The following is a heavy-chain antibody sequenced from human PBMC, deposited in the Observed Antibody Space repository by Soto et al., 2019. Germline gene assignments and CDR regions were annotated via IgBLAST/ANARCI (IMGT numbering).Heavy chain of an antibody. V-gene: IGHV3-11*01. CDR3: ARAPGIAVAGTFYFDY. J-gene: IGHJ4*02. CDR1: GFTFSDYY. Sequence: GGSLRLSCAASGFTFSDYYMSWIRQAPGKGLEWVSYISSSGSTIYYADSVKGRFTISRDNAKNSLYLQMNSLRAEDTAVYYCARAPGIAVAGTFYFDYWGQGTLVTVSS. D-gene: IGHD6-19*01. CDR2: ISSSGSTI.